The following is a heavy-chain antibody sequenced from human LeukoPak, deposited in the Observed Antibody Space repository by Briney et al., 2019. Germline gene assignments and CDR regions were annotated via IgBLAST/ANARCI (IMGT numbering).Heavy chain of an antibody. V-gene: IGHV4-4*02. CDR3: ARDSLVMGVDY. J-gene: IGHJ4*02. CDR2: IYHSGST. Sequence: GSLRLSCAASGFTFSSSAMSWVRQAPGKGLEWIGEIYHSGSTNYNPSLKSRVTISVDKSKNQFSLKLSSVTAADTAVYYCARDSLVMGVDYWGQGTLVTVSS. CDR1: GFTFSSSAM. D-gene: IGHD3-9*01.